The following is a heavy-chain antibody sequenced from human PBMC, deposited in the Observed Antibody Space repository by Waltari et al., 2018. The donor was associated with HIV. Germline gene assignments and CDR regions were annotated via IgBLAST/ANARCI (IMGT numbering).Heavy chain of an antibody. Sequence: QVQLVQSGAEVKKVGASVKVSCKASGYTFSDYYIHWVRQAPGQGLVWMGWINPNSGGTTYAQKLQGWVTMTRDTSVSTAYMELSRLRSDDTAVYYCARDAEVLGYSYRNYYYYYGMDAWGQGTTVTVSS. CDR1: GYTFSDYY. CDR3: ARDAEVLGYSYRNYYYYYGMDA. V-gene: IGHV1-2*04. CDR2: INPNSGGT. D-gene: IGHD5-18*01. J-gene: IGHJ6*02.